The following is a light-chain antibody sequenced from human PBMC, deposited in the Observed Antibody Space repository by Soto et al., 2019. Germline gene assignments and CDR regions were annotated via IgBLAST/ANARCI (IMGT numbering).Light chain of an antibody. CDR3: QQHADWPLT. CDR1: RSVGNN. V-gene: IGKV3-11*01. Sequence: EIVLTQSPATLSLSPGERATLSCRASRSVGNNLAWYQKKPGQAPGLLIYVASTRATGIPARFSGSGSGTDFTLTISSLEPEDFAVDYCQQHADWPLTFGGGTKVEIK. J-gene: IGKJ4*01. CDR2: VAS.